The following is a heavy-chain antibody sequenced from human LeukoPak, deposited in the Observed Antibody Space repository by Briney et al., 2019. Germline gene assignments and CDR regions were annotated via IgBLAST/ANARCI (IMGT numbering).Heavy chain of an antibody. CDR3: ARGAIGGSRRASGPKQRRSGEFDY. D-gene: IGHD2-15*01. CDR2: INHNGST. V-gene: IGHV4-34*01. CDR1: GGSFSGYY. J-gene: IGHJ4*02. Sequence: PSETLSLTCAVYGGSFSGYYWSWIRQPPGKGLEWIGEINHNGSTNYNPSLKSRVTISVDTSENQFSLKLSSVTAAGTAVYYRARGAIGGSRRASGPKQRRSGEFDYWGQGTLVTVSS.